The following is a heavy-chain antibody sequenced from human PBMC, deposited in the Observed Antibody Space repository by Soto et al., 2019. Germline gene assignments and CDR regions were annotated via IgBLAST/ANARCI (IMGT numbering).Heavy chain of an antibody. CDR3: AREPNLSRVTDDDAFDS. V-gene: IGHV3-21*01. J-gene: IGHJ3*02. D-gene: IGHD2-2*01. CDR1: GFTFSSYS. CDR2: ISSSSSYI. Sequence: GGSLRLSCAASGFTFSSYSMNWVRQAPGKGLEWVSSISSSSSYIYYADSVKGRFTVSRDNAKNSLYLQMNSLRAEDTAVYYCAREPNLSRVTDDDAFDSWGQGTMVTVSS.